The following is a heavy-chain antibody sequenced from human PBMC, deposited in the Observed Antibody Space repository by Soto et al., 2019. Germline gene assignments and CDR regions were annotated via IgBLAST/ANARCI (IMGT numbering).Heavy chain of an antibody. CDR2: IIPIFGTA. J-gene: IGHJ4*02. V-gene: IGHV1-69*13. CDR3: ARDRNRFSWSSSSGYYFDY. D-gene: IGHD6-6*01. CDR1: GGTFSSYA. Sequence: SVKVSCKASGGTFSSYAISWVRQAPGQGLEWMGGIIPIFGTANYAQKFQGRVTITADESTSTAYMELSSLRSEDTAVYYCARDRNRFSWSSSSGYYFDYWGQGTLVTVSS.